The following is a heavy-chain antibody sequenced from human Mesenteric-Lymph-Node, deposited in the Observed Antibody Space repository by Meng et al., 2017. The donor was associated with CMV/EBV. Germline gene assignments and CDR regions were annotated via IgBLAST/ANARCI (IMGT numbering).Heavy chain of an antibody. V-gene: IGHV4-39*07. CDR1: GRSIISSSYY. Sequence: QLQLQESGPGLVKPSETLSLICTVSGRSIISSSYYLGWIRQPTGKGLEWIGRIYYSGSTYYSPSLKSRVIISVNTSKNQFSLKLSSVTAADTAVYYCARDGDYYDRSGYNPFDYWGQGTLVAVSS. J-gene: IGHJ4*02. D-gene: IGHD3-22*01. CDR3: ARDGDYYDRSGYNPFDY. CDR2: IYYSGST.